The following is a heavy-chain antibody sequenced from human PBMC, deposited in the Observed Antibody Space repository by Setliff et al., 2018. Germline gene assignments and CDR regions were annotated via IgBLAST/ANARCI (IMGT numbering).Heavy chain of an antibody. Sequence: PSETLSLTCTVSGGSISSSSYYWGWIRQPPGKGLEWIGRIYYSGSTYYNPSLKSRVTISVDTSKNQFSLKLSSVTAADTAVYYCARKEYYNFWSGPARAFDIWGQGTMVTVSS. CDR2: IYYSGST. CDR3: ARKEYYNFWSGPARAFDI. CDR1: GGSISSSSYY. J-gene: IGHJ3*02. D-gene: IGHD3-3*01. V-gene: IGHV4-39*07.